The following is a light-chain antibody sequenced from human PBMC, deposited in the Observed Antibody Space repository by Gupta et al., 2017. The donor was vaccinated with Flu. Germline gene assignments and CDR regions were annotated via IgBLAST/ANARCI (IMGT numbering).Light chain of an antibody. J-gene: IGKJ4*01. CDR3: QQRSSWPLT. Sequence: PAALSLAPGERATLSCRASQSVSGYLAWYQQRPGQVPRLLIYDASNRATGIPARFSGGGSGTDFTLTISSLETEDFAVYYSQQRSSWPLTFGGGTKVEIK. CDR1: QSVSGY. CDR2: DAS. V-gene: IGKV3-11*01.